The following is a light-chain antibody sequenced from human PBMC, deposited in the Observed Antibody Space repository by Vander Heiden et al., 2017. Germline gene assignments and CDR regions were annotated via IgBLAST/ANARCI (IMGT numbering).Light chain of an antibody. Sequence: SYVLTQPPSVSVAPGQTARITCGGNNIGSKSVHWYQQKPGQAPVLVVYDDSDRHSGIPGRFSGSNSGNTATLTISRVEAGDEADYYCQVWDSSSDHPDVVFGGGTKLTVL. CDR2: DDS. CDR1: NIGSKS. CDR3: QVWDSSSDHPDVV. V-gene: IGLV3-21*02. J-gene: IGLJ2*01.